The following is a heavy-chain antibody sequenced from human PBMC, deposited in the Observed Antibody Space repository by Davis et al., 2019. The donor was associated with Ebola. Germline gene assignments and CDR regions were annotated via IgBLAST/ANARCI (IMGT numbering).Heavy chain of an antibody. Sequence: SETLSLTCAVYGGSFNGYYWSWIRQHPGKGLECIGYIYYSGSTYYNPSLRGRVTISVDTSKSQFSLKLSSVTAADTAVYYCARSIVATIWGYWGQGTLVTVSS. CDR1: GGSFNGYY. V-gene: IGHV4-30-4*08. CDR3: ARSIVATIWGY. CDR2: IYYSGST. D-gene: IGHD5-12*01. J-gene: IGHJ4*02.